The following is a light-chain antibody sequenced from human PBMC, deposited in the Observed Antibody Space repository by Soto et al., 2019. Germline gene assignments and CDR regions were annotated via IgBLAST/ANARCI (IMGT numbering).Light chain of an antibody. CDR1: SSNIGSNT. J-gene: IGLJ3*02. V-gene: IGLV1-44*01. CDR3: AAWDDSLNGWV. CDR2: SNN. Sequence: QSVLTQPPSASGTPGQRVTISCSGSSSNIGSNTVNWYQQFPGTAPKLLIYSNNQRPSGVPDRFSGSKSGTSASLAISGLQSEDEADYYCAAWDDSLNGWVFGGGTKPPS.